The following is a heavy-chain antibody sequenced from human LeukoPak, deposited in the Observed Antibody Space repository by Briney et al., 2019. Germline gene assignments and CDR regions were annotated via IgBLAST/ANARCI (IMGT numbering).Heavy chain of an antibody. D-gene: IGHD1-26*01. CDR1: GCTFSSYS. CDR3: ARHSGHYFSYGMDV. J-gene: IGHJ6*02. Sequence: GGSLRLTCAASGCTFSSYSMNWVRQAPGKGLEWVSYISSSSNTIYYADSVKGRFTISRDNAKNSLYLQMNSLTDEDTAVYYCARHSGHYFSYGMDVWGQGTTVTVSS. V-gene: IGHV3-48*02. CDR2: ISSSSNTI.